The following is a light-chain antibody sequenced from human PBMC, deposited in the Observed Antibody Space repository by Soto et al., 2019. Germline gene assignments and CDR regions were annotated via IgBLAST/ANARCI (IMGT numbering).Light chain of an antibody. CDR2: KAS. J-gene: IGKJ1*01. Sequence: DIQMPQSPSPLSGSVGDRVTITCRASQTISSWLAWYQQKPGKAPKLLIYKASTLKSGVPSRFSGSGSGTEFTLTISSLQPDDFATYYCQQDNSYSWTFGQGTKVDI. V-gene: IGKV1-5*03. CDR1: QTISSW. CDR3: QQDNSYSWT.